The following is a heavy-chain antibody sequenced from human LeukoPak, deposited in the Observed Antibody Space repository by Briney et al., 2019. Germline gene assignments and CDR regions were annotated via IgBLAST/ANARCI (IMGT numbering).Heavy chain of an antibody. CDR3: ARAEMATISDWFEP. CDR2: IYHSGST. D-gene: IGHD5-24*01. J-gene: IGHJ5*02. CDR1: GGSISNSNW. V-gene: IGHV4-4*02. Sequence: SGTLSLTCAVSGGSISNSNWWSWVRQPTGKGLEWIGEIYHSGSTNYNPSLKSRVTISVDKSKNQFTLKLSSVTAADTAVYYCARAEMATISDWFEPWGQGTLVTVSS.